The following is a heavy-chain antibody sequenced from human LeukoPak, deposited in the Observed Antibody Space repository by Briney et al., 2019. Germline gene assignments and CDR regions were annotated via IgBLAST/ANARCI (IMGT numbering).Heavy chain of an antibody. V-gene: IGHV3-21*01. CDR2: ISSSSSYI. CDR1: GCTFSSYS. J-gene: IGHJ4*02. D-gene: IGHD3-22*01. CDR3: AKHYYDGSIYGSSDFDH. Sequence: GGSLRLSCAASGCTFSSYSMNWVRQAPGKGLEWVSSISSSSSYIYYADSVKGRFTISRGNAKNSPYLQMNSLRAEDTAVYYCAKHYYDGSIYGSSDFDHWGQGTLVTVSS.